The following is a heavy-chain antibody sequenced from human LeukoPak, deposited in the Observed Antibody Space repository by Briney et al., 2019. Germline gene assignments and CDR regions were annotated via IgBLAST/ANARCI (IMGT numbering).Heavy chain of an antibody. V-gene: IGHV1-2*02. CDR2: INPNSGGT. D-gene: IGHD3-3*01. CDR3: ARDGVDFWSGCHY. Sequence: ASVKVSCKASGCTFTGYYMHWVRQAPGQGLEWMGWINPNSGGTNYAQKLQGRVTMTTDTSTSTAYMELRSLRSDDTAVYYCARDGVDFWSGCHYWGQGTLVTVSS. CDR1: GCTFTGYY. J-gene: IGHJ4*02.